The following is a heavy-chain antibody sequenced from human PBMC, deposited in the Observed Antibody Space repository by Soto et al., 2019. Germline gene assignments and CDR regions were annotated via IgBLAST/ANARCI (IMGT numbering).Heavy chain of an antibody. CDR2: ISSTTNYI. J-gene: IGHJ4*02. CDR3: ARESEDLTSNFDY. CDR1: GFTFTRYS. V-gene: IGHV3-21*06. Sequence: XGSLRLSCAAAGFTFTRYSMNWVRQAPGKGLEWVSSISSTTNYIYYGDSMKGRFTISRDNAKNSLYLEMNSLRAEDTAVYYCARESEDLTSNFDYWGQGTLVTVSS.